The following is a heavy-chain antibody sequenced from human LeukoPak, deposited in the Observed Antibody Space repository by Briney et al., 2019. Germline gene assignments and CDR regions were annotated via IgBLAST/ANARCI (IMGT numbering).Heavy chain of an antibody. Sequence: PSQTLSLTCTVSGGSISSGSYYWSWIRQPAGKGLEWIGRIYTSGSTNYNPSLKSRVIISVDTSKNQFSLKLSSVTAADTAVYYCARERGDSSSSYWGQGTLVTVSS. CDR1: GGSISSGSYY. CDR2: IYTSGST. V-gene: IGHV4-61*02. D-gene: IGHD6-6*01. CDR3: ARERGDSSSSY. J-gene: IGHJ4*02.